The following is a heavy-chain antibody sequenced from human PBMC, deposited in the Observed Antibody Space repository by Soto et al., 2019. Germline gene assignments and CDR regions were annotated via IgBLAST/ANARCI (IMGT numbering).Heavy chain of an antibody. CDR3: ARQGEMATIHN. V-gene: IGHV3-33*01. Sequence: PGGSLRLSCVVPGSIFIGYGMHWVRQAPGKGLEWVAVIWHDGSEIYYADSVKGRFTISRDNSKNTLYLQMNSLRAEDTAVYYCARQGEMATIHNWGQGTLVTVSS. D-gene: IGHD5-12*01. CDR1: GSIFIGYG. CDR2: IWHDGSEI. J-gene: IGHJ4*02.